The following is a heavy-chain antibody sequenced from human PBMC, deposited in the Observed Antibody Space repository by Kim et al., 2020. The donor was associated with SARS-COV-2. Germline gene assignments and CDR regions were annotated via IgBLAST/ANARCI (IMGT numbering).Heavy chain of an antibody. Sequence: YAAPVKGRFTISRDDSKNTLYLQMNSLKTEDTAVYYCTTDAYGDYDAFDIWGQGTMVTVSS. D-gene: IGHD4-17*01. V-gene: IGHV3-15*01. J-gene: IGHJ3*02. CDR3: TTDAYGDYDAFDI.